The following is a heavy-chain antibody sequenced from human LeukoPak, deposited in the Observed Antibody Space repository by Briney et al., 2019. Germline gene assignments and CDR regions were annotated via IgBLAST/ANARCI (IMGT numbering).Heavy chain of an antibody. CDR1: GYTFTNYA. CDR2: INTNTGNP. V-gene: IGHV7-4-1*02. Sequence: ASVKVSCKASGYTFTNYAMNWVRQAPGQGLEWMGWINTNTGNPTYAQGFTGRFVLSLDTSVSTAYLQISSLKAEDTAVYYCAIGYSSSWYEFDFINWGQGTLVTVSS. CDR3: AIGYSSSWYEFDFIN. J-gene: IGHJ4*02. D-gene: IGHD6-13*01.